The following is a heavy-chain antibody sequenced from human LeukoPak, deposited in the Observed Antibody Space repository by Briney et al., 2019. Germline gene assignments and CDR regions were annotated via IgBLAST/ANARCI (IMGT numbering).Heavy chain of an antibody. D-gene: IGHD6-13*01. J-gene: IGHJ4*02. CDR2: IYTSGST. V-gene: IGHV4-4*07. Sequence: KTSETLSLTCTVSGGSISSYYWSWIRQPAGKGLEWIGRIYTSGSTKYNPSLKSRVTMSVGTSKNQFSLKLNSVTAADTAVYYCAKEGAAPGPDFVSWGQGTLVIVSS. CDR3: AKEGAAPGPDFVS. CDR1: GGSISSYY.